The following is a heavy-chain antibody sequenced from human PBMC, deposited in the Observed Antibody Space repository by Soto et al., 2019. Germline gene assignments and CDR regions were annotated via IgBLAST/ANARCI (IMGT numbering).Heavy chain of an antibody. CDR2: ISGSGGST. CDR3: AKEYDFWSGYYITWFDP. CDR1: GFTFSSYA. V-gene: IGHV3-23*04. J-gene: IGHJ5*02. D-gene: IGHD3-3*01. Sequence: EVQLVESGGGLVQPGWSLRLSCAASGFTFSSYAISWVRQAPGKGLEWVSAISGSGGSTYYADSVKGRFTISRDNSKNAADLQMNSVREEDTAVYYWAKEYDFWSGYYITWFDPWGQGTLVTVSS.